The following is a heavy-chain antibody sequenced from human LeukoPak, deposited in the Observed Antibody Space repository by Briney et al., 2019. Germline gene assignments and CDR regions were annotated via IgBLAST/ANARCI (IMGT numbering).Heavy chain of an antibody. D-gene: IGHD5-18*01. CDR1: GFTFSSYW. CDR2: INSDGSST. Sequence: GGSLRLSCAASGFTFSSYWMHWVRQAPGKGLVWVSRINSDGSSTSYADSVKGRFTISRDNAKNTLYLQMNSLRAEDTAVYYCARDRGRVGDTYYYYGMDVWGQGTTVTVSS. CDR3: ARDRGRVGDTYYYYGMDV. J-gene: IGHJ6*02. V-gene: IGHV3-74*01.